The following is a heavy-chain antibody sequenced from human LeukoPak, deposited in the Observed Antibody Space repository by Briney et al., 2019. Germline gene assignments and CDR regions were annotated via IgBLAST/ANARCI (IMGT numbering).Heavy chain of an antibody. CDR1: GFTFSSYE. J-gene: IGHJ4*02. V-gene: IGHV3-48*03. Sequence: GGSLRLSCAASGFTFSSYEMNWARQAPGKGLEWVSYISSSGSTIYYADSVKGRFTISRDNAKNSLYLQMNSLRAEDTAVYYCARDGAYNTYYYGSGSYDYWGQGTLVTVSS. D-gene: IGHD3-10*01. CDR2: ISSSGSTI. CDR3: ARDGAYNTYYYGSGSYDY.